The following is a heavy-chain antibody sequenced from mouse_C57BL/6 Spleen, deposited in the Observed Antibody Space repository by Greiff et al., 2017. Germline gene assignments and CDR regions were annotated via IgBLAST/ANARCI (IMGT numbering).Heavy chain of an antibody. D-gene: IGHD1-1*01. CDR1: GYTFTGYW. J-gene: IGHJ3*01. CDR2: ILPGGGST. V-gene: IGHV1-9*01. Sequence: VQLQQSGAELMKPGASVKLSCKATGYTFTGYWIEWVKQRPGHGLEWIGEILPGGGSTNYNEKFKGKATFAADTSTNTPYMQISSLTSEDSAIYYCARGVMGYYGSSHFAYWGQGTLVTVSA. CDR3: ARGVMGYYGSSHFAY.